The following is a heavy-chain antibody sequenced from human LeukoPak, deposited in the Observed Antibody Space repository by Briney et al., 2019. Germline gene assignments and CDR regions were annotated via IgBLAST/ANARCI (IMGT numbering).Heavy chain of an antibody. J-gene: IGHJ5*02. D-gene: IGHD3-10*01. CDR2: ISSSSSYI. CDR1: GFTFSSYS. CDR3: ARDPMVRGVITWSLWFDP. V-gene: IGHV3-21*01. Sequence: PGGSLRLSCAASGFTFSSYSMNWVRQAPGKGLEWVSSISSSSSYIYYADSVKGRFTISRDNAKNSLYLQMNSLRAEDTAVYYCARDPMVRGVITWSLWFDPWGQGTLVTVSS.